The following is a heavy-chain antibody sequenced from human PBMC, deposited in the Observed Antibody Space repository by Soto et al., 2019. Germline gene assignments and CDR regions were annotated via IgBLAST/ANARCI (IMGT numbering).Heavy chain of an antibody. CDR2: ISAYNGNT. Sequence: ASVKVSCKAPGYTFTSYGIGWVRQAPGQGLEWMGWISAYNGNTNYAQKLQGRVTMTTDTSTSTAYMELRSLRSDDTAVYYCASGDIVLMAGGYWGQGPPVTVSS. CDR1: GYTFTSYG. V-gene: IGHV1-18*04. D-gene: IGHD2-8*01. CDR3: ASGDIVLMAGGY. J-gene: IGHJ4*02.